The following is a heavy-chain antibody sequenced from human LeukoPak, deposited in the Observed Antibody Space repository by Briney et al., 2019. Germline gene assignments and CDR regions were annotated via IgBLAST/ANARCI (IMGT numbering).Heavy chain of an antibody. CDR1: GFTFSSYG. CDR2: IYNGGSNK. V-gene: IGHV3-30*18. Sequence: GGSLRLSCAASGFTFSSYGMHWVRRAPGKGLEWLAVIYNGGSNKYYADPVKGRFTISRDNSKNTLYLQMNSLRAEDTAVYYCAKDRFEWELSWFDPWSQGTLVTVSS. J-gene: IGHJ5*02. D-gene: IGHD1-26*01. CDR3: AKDRFEWELSWFDP.